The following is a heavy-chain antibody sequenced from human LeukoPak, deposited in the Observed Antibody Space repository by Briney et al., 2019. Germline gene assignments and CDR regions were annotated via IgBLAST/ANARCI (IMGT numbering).Heavy chain of an antibody. CDR2: ISSSSSYV. J-gene: IGHJ4*02. D-gene: IGHD3-10*01. CDR3: ARDSTMVRGVFDY. CDR1: GFTFSSYS. Sequence: GGSLRLSCAASGFTFSSYSMNWVRQAPGKGLEWVSSISSSSSYVYYADSVKGRFTISRDNANNSLYLQMNSLRAEDTAVYYCARDSTMVRGVFDYWGQGTLVTVSS. V-gene: IGHV3-21*01.